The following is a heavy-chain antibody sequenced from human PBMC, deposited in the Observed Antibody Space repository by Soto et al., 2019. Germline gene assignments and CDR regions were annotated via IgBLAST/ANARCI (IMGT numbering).Heavy chain of an antibody. CDR3: ARGSPGSLELRHYYYYYMDV. D-gene: IGHD1-7*01. CDR1: GGSFSGYY. Sequence: SETLSLTCAVYGGSFSGYYWSWIRQPPGKGLEWIGEINHSGSTNYNPSLKSRVTISVDTSKNQFSLKLSSVTAADTAVYYCARGSPGSLELRHYYYYYMDVWGKGTTVTVSS. J-gene: IGHJ6*03. V-gene: IGHV4-34*01. CDR2: INHSGST.